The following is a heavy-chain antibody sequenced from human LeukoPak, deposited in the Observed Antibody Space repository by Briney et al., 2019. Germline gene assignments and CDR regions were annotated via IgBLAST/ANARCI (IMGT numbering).Heavy chain of an antibody. CDR2: INHSGST. D-gene: IGHD4-23*01. Sequence: SETLSLTCAVYGGSFSGYYWSWIRQPPGKGLEWIGEINHSGSTNYNPSLKSRVTISVDTSKNQFSLKLSSVTAADTAVYYCARHRIRGYYFDYWGQGTLVTVSS. CDR3: ARHRIRGYYFDY. CDR1: GGSFSGYY. V-gene: IGHV4-34*01. J-gene: IGHJ4*02.